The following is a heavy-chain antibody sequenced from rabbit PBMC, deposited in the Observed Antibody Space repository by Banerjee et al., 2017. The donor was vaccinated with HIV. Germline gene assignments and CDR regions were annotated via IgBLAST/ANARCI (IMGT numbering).Heavy chain of an antibody. CDR3: ARDAGDTGYVYYFDL. CDR1: GIDFISYYY. CDR2: IYVGSSAVT. J-gene: IGHJ4*01. Sequence: QQQLEESGGGLVKPGGTLTLTCKASGIDFISYYYMCWVRQAPGKGLEWIACIYVGSSAVTYYATWAKGRFTISKTSSTTVTLLMTSLTAADTATYFCARDAGDTGYVYYFDLWGQGTLVTVS. V-gene: IGHV1S45*01. D-gene: IGHD6-1*01.